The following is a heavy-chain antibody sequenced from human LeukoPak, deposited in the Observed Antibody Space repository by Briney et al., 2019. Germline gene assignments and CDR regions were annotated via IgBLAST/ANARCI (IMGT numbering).Heavy chain of an antibody. D-gene: IGHD6-19*01. V-gene: IGHV3-73*01. CDR3: MREYSGGWLFDF. J-gene: IGHJ4*02. CDR1: GFTFSASA. CDR2: IRRKADTYTT. Sequence: GGPLRLPGAALGFTFSASAVHWVGRASGKGLEGVGRIRRKADTYTTSHASSVRGTSPIARDDSKNTAFLQLHSLKTQPPSPYYCMREYSGGWLFDFWGQGTLVTVSS.